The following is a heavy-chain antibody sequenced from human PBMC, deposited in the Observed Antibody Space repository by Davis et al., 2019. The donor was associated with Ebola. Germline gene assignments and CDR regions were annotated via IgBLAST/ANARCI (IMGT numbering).Heavy chain of an antibody. CDR1: GSSVSSNGPA. Sequence: HSQTLSLTCAISGSSVSSNGPAWNWIRQSSSRGLEWLGRTYYTSKWYNDYAVSMKGRITVNPDTSKNQFSLQLSSVTPEDTAVYYCARGWLRTGFDYWGQGILVTVSS. V-gene: IGHV6-1*01. J-gene: IGHJ4*02. D-gene: IGHD5-12*01. CDR3: ARGWLRTGFDY. CDR2: TYYTSKWYN.